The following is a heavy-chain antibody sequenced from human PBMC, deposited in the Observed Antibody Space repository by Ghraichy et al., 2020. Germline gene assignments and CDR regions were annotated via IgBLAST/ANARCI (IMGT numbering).Heavy chain of an antibody. CDR1: GFTFSSYW. D-gene: IGHD6-19*01. CDR3: TRGSGWTDN. CDR2: INEDGTKK. V-gene: IGHV3-7*03. Sequence: GGSLRLSCAVSGFTFSSYWMTWVRQAPGKGLEWVATINEDGTKKNSADSVKGRFTISRVNAKNSLYLQMDSLRAEDTAVYYCTRGSGWTDNWGQGTLVTVSS. J-gene: IGHJ4*02.